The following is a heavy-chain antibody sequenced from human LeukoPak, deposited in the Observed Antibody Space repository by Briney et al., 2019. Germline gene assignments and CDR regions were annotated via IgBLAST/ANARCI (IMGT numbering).Heavy chain of an antibody. CDR3: AKDRVGSPQNDAFHI. CDR2: ISYDGSTK. J-gene: IGHJ3*02. V-gene: IGHV3-30*18. CDR1: GFTFSTHA. D-gene: IGHD1-26*01. Sequence: PGGSLRLSCAASGFTFSTHAMHWVRQAPGKGLEWVAVISYDGSTKFYADSVKGRFTISRDNSKSTLYLLMNSLGGEDTAVYYCAKDRVGSPQNDAFHIWGQGIMVIVSS.